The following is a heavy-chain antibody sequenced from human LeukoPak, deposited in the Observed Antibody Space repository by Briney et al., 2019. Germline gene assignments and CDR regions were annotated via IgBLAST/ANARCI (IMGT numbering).Heavy chain of an antibody. CDR3: ARSRHCSSTSCYMWDI. V-gene: IGHV1-2*02. Sequence: ASAKVSCKASGYTFTGYYMHWVRQAPGQGLEWMGWINPNSGGTNYAQKFQGRVTMTRDTSISTAYMELSRLRSDDTAVYYCARSRHCSSTSCYMWDIWGQGTMVTVSS. CDR1: GYTFTGYY. CDR2: INPNSGGT. J-gene: IGHJ3*02. D-gene: IGHD2-2*02.